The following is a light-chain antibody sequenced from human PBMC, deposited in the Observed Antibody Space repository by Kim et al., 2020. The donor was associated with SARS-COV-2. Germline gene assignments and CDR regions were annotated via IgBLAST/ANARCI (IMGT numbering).Light chain of an antibody. J-gene: IGLJ1*01. V-gene: IGLV1-47*01. CDR1: STNIGSNY. Sequence: QSVLTQPPSASGTPGQRVTISCSGSSTNIGSNYVYWYQQLPGTAPKLLIYRNNQRPSGVPDRFSGSKSGTSASLAISGRRSEEEADYYGAAWDGSHYVFGTGTKVTVL. CDR2: RNN. CDR3: AAWDGSHYV.